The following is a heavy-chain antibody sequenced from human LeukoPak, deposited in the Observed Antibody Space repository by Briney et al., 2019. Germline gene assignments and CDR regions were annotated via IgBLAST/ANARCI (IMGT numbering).Heavy chain of an antibody. Sequence: GGSVRLSCAASGFTFSSYAMSWARQAPGKGLEWVSSISGSGGNTYYADPVKGRFTISRDNSQNTLYMQMNSLRAEDTAVYYCAKLVTHFDYWGQGTLVTVSS. J-gene: IGHJ4*02. V-gene: IGHV3-23*01. D-gene: IGHD4-23*01. CDR2: ISGSGGNT. CDR3: AKLVTHFDY. CDR1: GFTFSSYA.